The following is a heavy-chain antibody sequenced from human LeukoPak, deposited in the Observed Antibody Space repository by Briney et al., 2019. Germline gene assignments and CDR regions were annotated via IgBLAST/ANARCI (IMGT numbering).Heavy chain of an antibody. V-gene: IGHV3-30*02. D-gene: IGHD6-13*01. CDR1: GFTFSSYG. CDR3: ANDGGYSSSWYGGYYFDY. CDR2: IRYDGSNK. J-gene: IGHJ4*02. Sequence: GGSLRLSCAASGFTFSSYGMHWVRQAPGKGLEWVAFIRYDGSNKYYADSVKGRFTISRDNSKNTLYLQMNSLRAEDTAAYYCANDGGYSSSWYGGYYFDYWGQGTLVTVSS.